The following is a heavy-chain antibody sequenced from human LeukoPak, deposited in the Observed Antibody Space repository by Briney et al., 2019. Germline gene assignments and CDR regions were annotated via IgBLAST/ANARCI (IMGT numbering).Heavy chain of an antibody. CDR1: GFTFGIYA. CDR3: AKDYVSRDGYWDFDI. Sequence: GGSLRLSCAASGFTFGIYAMTWVRQAPGKGLEWVAGIVDDGGPSYPDSVKGRFTVSRDNSEKMMYLQMNNLRVEDTAIYYCAKDYVSRDGYWDFDIWGQGTLVTVSS. V-gene: IGHV3-23*01. J-gene: IGHJ4*02. D-gene: IGHD5-24*01. CDR2: IVDDGGP.